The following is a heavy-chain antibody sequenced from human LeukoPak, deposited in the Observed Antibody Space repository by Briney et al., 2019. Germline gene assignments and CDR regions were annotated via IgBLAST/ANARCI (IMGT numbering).Heavy chain of an antibody. J-gene: IGHJ5*02. V-gene: IGHV3-30*02. Sequence: GGSLRLSCAASGFTFSSYGMHWVRQAPGKGLEWVAFIRYDGSNKYYADSVKGRFTISRDNSKNTLYLQMNSLRAEDTAVYYCARRRDIVVVPAAYNWFDPWGQGTLVTVSS. CDR2: IRYDGSNK. D-gene: IGHD2-2*01. CDR3: ARRRDIVVVPAAYNWFDP. CDR1: GFTFSSYG.